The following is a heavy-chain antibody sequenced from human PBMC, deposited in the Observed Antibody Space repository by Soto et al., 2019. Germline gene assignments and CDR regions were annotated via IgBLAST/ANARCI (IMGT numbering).Heavy chain of an antibody. CDR3: ARDLVPNYYDSSGYYFDY. CDR1: GYTFTGYY. V-gene: IGHV1-2*04. CDR2: INPNSGGT. Sequence: SVKVSCKASGYTFTGYYMHWVRQAPVQGLEWMGWINPNSGGTNYAQKFQGWVTMTRDTSISTAYMELSRLRSDDTAVYYCARDLVPNYYDSSGYYFDYWGQGTLVTVSS. D-gene: IGHD3-22*01. J-gene: IGHJ4*02.